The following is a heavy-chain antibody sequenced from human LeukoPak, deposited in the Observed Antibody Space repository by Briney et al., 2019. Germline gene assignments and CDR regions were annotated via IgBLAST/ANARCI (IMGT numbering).Heavy chain of an antibody. CDR2: INHSGST. CDR3: ARGAMVRGVIYYFDY. CDR1: GGSFSGYY. Sequence: SETLSLTCAVYGGSFSGYYWSWIRQPPGKGLEWIGEINHSGSTNYNPSLKSRVTISVDTSKNQFSLKLSSVTAADTAVYYCARGAMVRGVIYYFDYSGQGTLVTVSS. J-gene: IGHJ4*02. D-gene: IGHD3-10*01. V-gene: IGHV4-34*01.